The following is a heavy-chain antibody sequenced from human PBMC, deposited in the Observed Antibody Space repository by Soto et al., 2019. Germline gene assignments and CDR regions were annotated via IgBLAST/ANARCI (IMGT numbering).Heavy chain of an antibody. J-gene: IGHJ4*02. CDR2: VSSDGSST. V-gene: IGHV3-74*01. CDR1: GFTFSSYW. CDR3: TTNRMVGAVDY. Sequence: EVQLVESGGGLVQPGGSLRLSCAASGFTFSSYWMNWVRQAPGKGLVWVSRVSSDGSSTKYADSVEGRFTISRDNAKNTLYLQMDSLRAEDTAVYYCTTNRMVGAVDYWGQGTRVSVSS. D-gene: IGHD1-26*01.